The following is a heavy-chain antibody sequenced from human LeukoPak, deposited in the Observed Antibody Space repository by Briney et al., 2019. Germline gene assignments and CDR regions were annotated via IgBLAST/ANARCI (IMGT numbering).Heavy chain of an antibody. CDR3: ARGSGLLEWSDYYYYMDV. Sequence: ASVKVSCKASGYTFTSYDINWARQATGQGLEWMGWMNPNSGNTGYAQKFQGRVTMTRNTSISTAYMELSSLRSEDTAVYYCARGSGLLEWSDYYYYMDVWGKGTTVTVSS. V-gene: IGHV1-8*01. CDR2: MNPNSGNT. J-gene: IGHJ6*03. CDR1: GYTFTSYD. D-gene: IGHD3-3*01.